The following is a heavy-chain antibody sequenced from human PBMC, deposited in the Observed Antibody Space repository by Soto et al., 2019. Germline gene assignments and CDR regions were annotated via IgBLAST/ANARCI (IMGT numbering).Heavy chain of an antibody. D-gene: IGHD2-15*01. Sequence: QVQLVQSGAEVKKPGASVKVSCKASGYTFTSYGISWVRQSPGQGLEWMGRISGYNGNSNYAQNLQGRVTMTTDTSTSTAYMELRSLRSDDTAVYYCAREDIQDIVVVVVAPEGLGYWGQGTLVTVSS. J-gene: IGHJ4*02. V-gene: IGHV1-18*01. CDR2: ISGYNGNS. CDR3: AREDIQDIVVVVVAPEGLGY. CDR1: GYTFTSYG.